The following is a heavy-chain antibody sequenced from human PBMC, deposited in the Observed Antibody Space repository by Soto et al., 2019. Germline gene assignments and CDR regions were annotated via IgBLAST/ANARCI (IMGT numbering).Heavy chain of an antibody. D-gene: IGHD2-15*01. CDR2: INSDGSST. CDR1: GFTFSSYW. Sequence: GGCLRLSCAAAGFTFSSYWMHWVRQAPRKGLVWVSRINSDGSSTSYADSGKGRFTISRDNAKNTLYLQMNSLRAEDTAVYYCVRTSLVVAAATREDYWGQGTLVTVSS. J-gene: IGHJ4*02. CDR3: VRTSLVVAAATREDY. V-gene: IGHV3-74*01.